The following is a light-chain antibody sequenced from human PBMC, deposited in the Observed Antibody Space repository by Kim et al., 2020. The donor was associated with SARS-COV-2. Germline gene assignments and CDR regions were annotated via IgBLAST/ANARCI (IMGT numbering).Light chain of an antibody. J-gene: IGKJ1*01. Sequence: AIRITQSPSSLSASTGDRVTITCRASQGISSYLAWYQQRAGKAPKLLISTASTLQSGVPSRFSGSGSGTDFTLTISSLQSEDFATYYCQQSYSYPWTFGQGTKVDIK. CDR1: QGISSY. V-gene: IGKV1-8*01. CDR3: QQSYSYPWT. CDR2: TAS.